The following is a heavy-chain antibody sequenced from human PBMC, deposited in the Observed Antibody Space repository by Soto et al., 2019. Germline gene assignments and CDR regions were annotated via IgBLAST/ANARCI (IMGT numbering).Heavy chain of an antibody. CDR2: ISSSGGST. CDR3: ARRDGAFDI. J-gene: IGHJ3*02. CDR1: GFTFSSYT. V-gene: IGHV3-64*01. Sequence: EVQLVESGGGLVQPGGSLRLSCAASGFTFSSYTMVWVRQAPGKGPEYVSAISSSGGSTYYASSVKGRFTISRDNSKNTLYLQMGSLRGEDTAVYYCARRDGAFDIWGQGTMVTVSS.